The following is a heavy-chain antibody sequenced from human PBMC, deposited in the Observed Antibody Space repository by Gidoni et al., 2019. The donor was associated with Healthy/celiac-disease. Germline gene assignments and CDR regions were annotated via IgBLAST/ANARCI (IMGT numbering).Heavy chain of an antibody. J-gene: IGHJ4*02. CDR2: ISSNGGST. CDR3: ARGSRSGAY. Sequence: EVQLVESGGGLVQPGGSLRLSCAASGFTFSSYAMHWVRQAPGKGLEYVSAISSNGGSTYYANSVKGRFTISRDNSKNTLYLQMGSLRAEDMAVYYCARGSRSGAYWGQGTLVTVSS. D-gene: IGHD3-10*01. V-gene: IGHV3-64*01. CDR1: GFTFSSYA.